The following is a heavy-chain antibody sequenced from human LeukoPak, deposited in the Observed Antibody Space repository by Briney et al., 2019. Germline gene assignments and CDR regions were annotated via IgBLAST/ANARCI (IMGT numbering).Heavy chain of an antibody. CDR1: GFTFSSSW. V-gene: IGHV3-7*04. CDR3: ARDRAYMSFDY. J-gene: IGHJ4*02. D-gene: IGHD3-16*01. Sequence: GVSLRLSCAASGFTFSSSWMTWVRQAPGKGLEWVATNKPDGSEGSCVDSVKGRFTISRDNAKNSLFLQMISLRAEDTAVYYCARDRAYMSFDYWGQGALVTVSS. CDR2: NKPDGSEG.